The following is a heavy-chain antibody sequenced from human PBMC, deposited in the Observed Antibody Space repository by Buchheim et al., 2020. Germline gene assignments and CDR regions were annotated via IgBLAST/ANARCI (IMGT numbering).Heavy chain of an antibody. J-gene: IGHJ4*02. CDR2: INPSGGST. D-gene: IGHD3-3*01. CDR1: GYTFTSYY. V-gene: IGHV1-46*01. CDR3: ARDDRRITIFGVPSTRVDILDY. Sequence: QVQLVQSGAEVKKPGASVKVSCKASGYTFTSYYMHWVRQAPGQGLEWMGIINPSGGSTSYAQKFQGRVTMTRDTSTSTVYMELSSLRSEDTAVYYCARDDRRITIFGVPSTRVDILDYWGQGTL.